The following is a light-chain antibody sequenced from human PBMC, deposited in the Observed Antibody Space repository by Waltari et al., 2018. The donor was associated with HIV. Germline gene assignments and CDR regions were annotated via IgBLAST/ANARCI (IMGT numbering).Light chain of an antibody. V-gene: IGLV2-23*02. CDR3: CSYAGSSTFYV. CDR1: SSDVGSYNL. J-gene: IGLJ1*01. CDR2: EVS. Sequence: QSALTQPPSVSGSPGQAISISCTGTSSDVGSYNLVSWYQQHPGKAPKLMIYEVSKRPSGVSYRFSGSKSANTASQTISGLQAEDEADYYCCSYAGSSTFYVFGTGTQVTVL.